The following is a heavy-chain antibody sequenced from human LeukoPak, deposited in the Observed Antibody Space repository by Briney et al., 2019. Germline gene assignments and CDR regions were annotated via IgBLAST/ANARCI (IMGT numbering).Heavy chain of an antibody. J-gene: IGHJ4*02. CDR2: IIPILGIA. CDR3: ATSSLRSSGYYYPFDY. D-gene: IGHD3-22*01. V-gene: IGHV1-69*04. Sequence: SVKVSCKASGGTFSSYAISWVRQAPGQGLEWMGRIIPILGIANYAQKFQGRVTITADKSTSTAYMELSSLRSEDTAVYYCATSSLRSSGYYYPFDYWGQGTLVTVSS. CDR1: GGTFSSYA.